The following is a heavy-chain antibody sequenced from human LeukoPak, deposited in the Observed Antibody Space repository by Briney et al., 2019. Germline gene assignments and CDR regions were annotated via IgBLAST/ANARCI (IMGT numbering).Heavy chain of an antibody. CDR1: GFTFSSYG. CDR2: VWYDGSNK. J-gene: IGHJ4*02. V-gene: IGHV3-33*01. D-gene: IGHD5-12*01. CDR3: ARAGPQRGYDNIDY. Sequence: GGSLRLSCAASGFTFSSYGMHWVRQPQGKGLEWGAVVWYDGSNKYYADSVKGRFTISRDNSKNTLYLQMNSLRAEDTAVYYCARAGPQRGYDNIDYWGQGTLVTVSS.